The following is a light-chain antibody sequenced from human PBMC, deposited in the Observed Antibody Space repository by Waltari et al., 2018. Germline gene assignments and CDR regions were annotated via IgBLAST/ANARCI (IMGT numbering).Light chain of an antibody. CDR3: QQSYSTPRT. V-gene: IGKV1-39*01. CDR2: AAS. CDR1: QSISNY. Sequence: DIQMTQSPSSLSASVGDRVTITCRASQSISNYLNWYQQKPGKAPKLLIYAASSLQSGVPSMFSGSGSGTDFTLTISSLQPEDFATYYCQQSYSTPRTFGQGTKLEIK. J-gene: IGKJ2*01.